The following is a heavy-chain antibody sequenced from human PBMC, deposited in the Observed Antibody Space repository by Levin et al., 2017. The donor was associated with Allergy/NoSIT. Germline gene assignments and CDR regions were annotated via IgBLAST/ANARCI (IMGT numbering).Heavy chain of an antibody. CDR1: GFTLDDFG. CDR2: ISWNSASI. Sequence: GGSLRLSCAASGFTLDDFGMHWVRQAPGKGLEWVSGISWNSASIGYADSVKGRFTISRDNAKNSLYLQMNSLRPEDTAFYYCARGGREWELLMAPFDYWGQGTLVTVSS. V-gene: IGHV3-9*01. CDR3: ARGGREWELLMAPFDY. D-gene: IGHD1-26*01. J-gene: IGHJ4*02.